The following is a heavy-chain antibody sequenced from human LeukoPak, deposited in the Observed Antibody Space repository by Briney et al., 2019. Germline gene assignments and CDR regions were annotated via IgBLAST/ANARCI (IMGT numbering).Heavy chain of an antibody. CDR2: ISSSSSTI. V-gene: IGHV3-48*04. D-gene: IGHD6-19*01. CDR3: ARDVSGWYGDYFDY. CDR1: GFTFSSYS. J-gene: IGHJ4*02. Sequence: GGSLRLSCAASGFTFSSYSMNWVRQAPGKGLGWVSYISSSSSTIYYADSVKGRFTISRDNAKNPLYLQMNSLRAEDTAVYYCARDVSGWYGDYFDYWGQGTLVTVSS.